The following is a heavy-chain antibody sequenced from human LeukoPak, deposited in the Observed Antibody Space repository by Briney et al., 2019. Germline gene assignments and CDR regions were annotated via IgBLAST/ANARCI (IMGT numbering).Heavy chain of an antibody. J-gene: IGHJ4*02. CDR3: AKNYGGGPPDY. D-gene: IGHD4-23*01. CDR1: GFTFSTYG. Sequence: GGSLRLSCVASGFTFSTYGMHWVRQAPGKGLEWVAVISYDGNNKYYADSVKGRFTISRDNSKNTLYLQMSSLRAEDTAVYYCAKNYGGGPPDYWGQGTLVTASS. CDR2: ISYDGNNK. V-gene: IGHV3-30*18.